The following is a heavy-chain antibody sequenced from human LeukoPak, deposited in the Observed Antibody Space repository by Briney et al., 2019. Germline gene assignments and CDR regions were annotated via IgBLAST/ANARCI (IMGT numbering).Heavy chain of an antibody. Sequence: GGSLRLSCAASGFTFSSYAMSWVRQAPGKGLEWVSGISGSGGSTYHGDSVKGRFTISRDNSKNTLYLQMNSLRAADTAVYYCAKGPSVDRPHYSWFDPWGQGTLVTVSS. D-gene: IGHD1-14*01. CDR2: ISGSGGST. V-gene: IGHV3-23*01. CDR1: GFTFSSYA. CDR3: AKGPSVDRPHYSWFDP. J-gene: IGHJ5*02.